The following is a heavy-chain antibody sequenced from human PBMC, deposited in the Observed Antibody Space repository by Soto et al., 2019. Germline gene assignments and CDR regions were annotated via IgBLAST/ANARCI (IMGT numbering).Heavy chain of an antibody. CDR2: IYSGGST. CDR1: GFTVSSNY. D-gene: IGHD3-9*01. CDR3: ARAPYDILTGYYFDY. J-gene: IGHJ4*02. Sequence: PGGSLRLSCAASGFTVSSNYMSWVRQAPGKGLEWVSVIYSGGSTYYADSVKGRFTISRDNSKNTLYLQMNSLRAEDTAVYYCARAPYDILTGYYFDYWGQGTLVTVSS. V-gene: IGHV3-66*01.